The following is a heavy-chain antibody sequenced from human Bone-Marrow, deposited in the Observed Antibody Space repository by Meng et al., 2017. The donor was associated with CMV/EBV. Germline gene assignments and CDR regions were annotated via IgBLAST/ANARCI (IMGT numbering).Heavy chain of an antibody. CDR3: AREGWPRGFDI. Sequence: GGSLRLSCAASGFTFSSYEMNWVRQAPGKGLEWVSSISSSSSYIYYADSVKGRFTISRDNAKNSLYLQMNSLRAEDTAVYYCAREGWPRGFDIWGQGTMVTVSS. D-gene: IGHD2-15*01. CDR1: GFTFSSYE. V-gene: IGHV3-21*01. J-gene: IGHJ3*02. CDR2: ISSSSSYI.